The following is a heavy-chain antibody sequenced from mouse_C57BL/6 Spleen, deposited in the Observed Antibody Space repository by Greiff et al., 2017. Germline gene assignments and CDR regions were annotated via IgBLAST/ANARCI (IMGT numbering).Heavy chain of an antibody. Sequence: QQRPGQGLEWIGRIHPSDSDTNYNQKFKGKATLTVDKSSSTAYMQLSSLTSEDSAVYYCAISSSRVYWGQGTTLTVSS. J-gene: IGHJ2*01. CDR2: IHPSDSDT. D-gene: IGHD1-1*01. V-gene: IGHV1-74*01. CDR3: AISSSRVY.